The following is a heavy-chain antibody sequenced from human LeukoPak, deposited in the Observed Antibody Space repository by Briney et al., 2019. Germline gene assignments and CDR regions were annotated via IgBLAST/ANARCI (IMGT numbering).Heavy chain of an antibody. CDR2: ISYSGIT. CDR3: ARAGFPNWFDP. Sequence: SETLSLTCTVSGGSLNTYYWTWIRQPPGKGLEWIGYISYSGITDYNPPLKSRVTISVDTSKNQFSLRLRSVTAADTAVYYCARAGFPNWFDPWGQGILVAVSS. CDR1: GGSLNTYY. D-gene: IGHD2/OR15-2a*01. J-gene: IGHJ5*02. V-gene: IGHV4-59*01.